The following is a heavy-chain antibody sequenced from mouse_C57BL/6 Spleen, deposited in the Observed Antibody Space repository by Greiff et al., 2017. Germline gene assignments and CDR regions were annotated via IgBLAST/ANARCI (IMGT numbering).Heavy chain of an antibody. CDR2: IDPEDGAT. J-gene: IGHJ3*01. CDR1: GFNIKDYY. D-gene: IGHD2-12*01. V-gene: IGHV14-2*01. Sequence: AQLQQSGAELVKPGASVKLSCTASGFNIKDYYMHWVKQRTEQGLEWIGRIDPEDGATKYAPNSQGKATITAYSSSDTADLQLSSLTSEAIAVYYDASYYYTPPFAYWGRGNLVTVS. CDR3: ASYYYTPPFAY.